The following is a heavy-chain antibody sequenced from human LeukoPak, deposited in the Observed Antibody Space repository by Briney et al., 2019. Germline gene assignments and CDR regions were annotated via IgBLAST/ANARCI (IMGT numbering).Heavy chain of an antibody. J-gene: IGHJ4*02. Sequence: GGSLRLSCAASGFTFSSYAMSWVRQAPGKGLEWVSAISGSGGSTYYADSVKGRFTISRDNSENTLYLQMNSLRAEDTAVYYCAKGDSSGYYEYFDYWGQGTLVTVSS. CDR1: GFTFSSYA. V-gene: IGHV3-23*01. D-gene: IGHD3-22*01. CDR2: ISGSGGST. CDR3: AKGDSSGYYEYFDY.